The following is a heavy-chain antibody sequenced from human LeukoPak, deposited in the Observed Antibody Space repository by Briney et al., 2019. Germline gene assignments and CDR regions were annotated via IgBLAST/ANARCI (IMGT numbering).Heavy chain of an antibody. D-gene: IGHD6-13*01. CDR1: GGSIRSSYYY. J-gene: IGHJ4*02. V-gene: IGHV4-61*05. CDR2: IYYSGST. Sequence: SETLSLTCTVSGGSIRSSYYYWGWIRQPPGKGLEWIGYIYYSGSTNYNPSLKSRVTISVDTSKNQFPLKLSSVTAADTAVYYCARGLAAAASDYWGQGTLVTVSS. CDR3: ARGLAAAASDY.